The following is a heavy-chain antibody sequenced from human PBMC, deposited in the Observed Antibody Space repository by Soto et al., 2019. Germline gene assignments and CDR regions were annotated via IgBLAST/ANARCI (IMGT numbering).Heavy chain of an antibody. CDR2: INAGNGNT. CDR3: ARSRTQMVTPGRHAFDI. V-gene: IGHV1-3*01. CDR1: GYTFTSYA. J-gene: IGHJ3*02. D-gene: IGHD2-8*01. Sequence: GASVKVSCKASGYTFTSYAMHWVRQAPGQRLEWMGWINAGNGNTKYSQKFQGRVTITRDTSASTAYMELSSLRSEDTAVYYCARSRTQMVTPGRHAFDIWGQGTMVTVSS.